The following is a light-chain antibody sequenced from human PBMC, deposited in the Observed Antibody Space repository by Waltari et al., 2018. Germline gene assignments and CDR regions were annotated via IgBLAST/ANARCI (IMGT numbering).Light chain of an antibody. V-gene: IGLV1-51*01. CDR3: ATWDRILSAVI. CDR1: TSNIGDNY. J-gene: IGLJ2*01. CDR2: SKS. Sequence: QSVLTQPPSVSAAPGQQVTISCSGSTSNIGDNYVSWYQRLPGKDPRLLIFSKSERPSGIPDRFYGSKSDTSATLGITGLQTGDEADYYCATWDRILSAVIIGGGTKLTVL.